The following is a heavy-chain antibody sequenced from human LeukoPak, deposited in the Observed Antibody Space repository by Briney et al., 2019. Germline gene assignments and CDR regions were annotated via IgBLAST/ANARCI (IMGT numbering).Heavy chain of an antibody. V-gene: IGHV3-48*02. CDR1: GFTFSIYS. Sequence: GGSLRLSCAASGFTFSIYSVNWARQAPGKGLEWVSYISSSSSTIYYADSVKGRFTISRDNPKNSLYLQMNSVRDEDTAVNYCARDPVYYDSSGFDYWGQGSLVTLSS. D-gene: IGHD3-22*01. CDR2: ISSSSSTI. J-gene: IGHJ4*02. CDR3: ARDPVYYDSSGFDY.